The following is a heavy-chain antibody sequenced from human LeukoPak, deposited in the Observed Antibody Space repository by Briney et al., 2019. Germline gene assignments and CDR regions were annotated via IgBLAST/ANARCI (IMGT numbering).Heavy chain of an antibody. Sequence: PGGSLRLSCTASGFSFSGHWMHWARQLPGKGLVWVSRISPTGSTTSYADSVKGRFTISRDNAKNSLYLQLNSLRAEDTAVYYCAREARAPNGWGQGTLVTVSS. D-gene: IGHD2-8*01. CDR1: GFSFSGHW. V-gene: IGHV3-74*01. J-gene: IGHJ4*02. CDR3: AREARAPNG. CDR2: ISPTGSTT.